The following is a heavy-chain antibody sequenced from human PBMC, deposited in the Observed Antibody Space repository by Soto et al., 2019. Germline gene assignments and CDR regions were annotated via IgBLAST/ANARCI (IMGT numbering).Heavy chain of an antibody. V-gene: IGHV4-59*01. J-gene: IGHJ4*02. CDR2: IYYSGST. CDR1: GGSISSYY. Sequence: SETLSLTCTVSGGSISSYYWSWIRQPPGKGLEWIGYIYYSGSTNYNPSLKSRVTISVDTSKNQFSLKLSSVTAADTAVYYCARDPGDYYDSSGYGFDYCGQGPLVTVSS. CDR3: ARDPGDYYDSSGYGFDY. D-gene: IGHD3-22*01.